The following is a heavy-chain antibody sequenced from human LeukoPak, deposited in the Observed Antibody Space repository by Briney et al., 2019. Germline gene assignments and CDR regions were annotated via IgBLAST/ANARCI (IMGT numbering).Heavy chain of an antibody. Sequence: GGSLRLSCAASGFTFSNYWMHWVRQAPGKGLMWVSRINSDRSHIAYADSVRGRFTISRDNAKNTLFLQMSSLRAEDTAMYYCASSGPYGYFDFWGQGALVTVSS. CDR2: INSDRSHI. D-gene: IGHD3-10*01. CDR3: ASSGPYGYFDF. J-gene: IGHJ4*02. V-gene: IGHV3-74*01. CDR1: GFTFSNYW.